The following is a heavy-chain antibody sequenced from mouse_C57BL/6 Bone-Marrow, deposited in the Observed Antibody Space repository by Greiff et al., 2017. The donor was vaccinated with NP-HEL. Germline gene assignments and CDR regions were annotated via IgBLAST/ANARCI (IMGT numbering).Heavy chain of an antibody. D-gene: IGHD2-2*01. CDR2: IDPENGDT. CDR3: TLSTMVTTSDY. V-gene: IGHV14-4*01. J-gene: IGHJ2*01. CDR1: GFNFKDDY. Sequence: EVQLQQSGAELVRPGASVKLSCTASGFNFKDDYMHWVKQRPEQGLEWIGWIDPENGDTEYASKFQGKATITADTSSNTAYLQLSSLTSEDTAVYYCTLSTMVTTSDYWGQGTTLTVSS.